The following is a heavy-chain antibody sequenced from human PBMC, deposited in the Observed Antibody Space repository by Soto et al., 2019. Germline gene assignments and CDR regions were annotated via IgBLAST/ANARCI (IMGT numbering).Heavy chain of an antibody. CDR3: ANNVLRFLECPPEFDY. CDR2: ISYDGSNK. J-gene: IGHJ4*02. V-gene: IGHV3-30*18. D-gene: IGHD3-3*01. Sequence: GGSLRLSCAASGFTFSSYGMHWVRQAPGKGLELVAVISYDGSNKYYADSVKGRFTISRDNSKNTLYLQMNSLRAEDTAVYYCANNVLRFLECPPEFDYWGQGTLVTVSS. CDR1: GFTFSSYG.